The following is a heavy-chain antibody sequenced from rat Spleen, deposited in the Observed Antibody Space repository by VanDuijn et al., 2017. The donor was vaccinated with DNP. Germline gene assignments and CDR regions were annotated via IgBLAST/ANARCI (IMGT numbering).Heavy chain of an antibody. Sequence: EVQLVESGGGLAQPGRSLKLSCVASGFTFSNYWMTWIRQAPGKGLEWVASINTDGGSTYYPDSVKGRFTISRDNAENTVYLQMSSLRSEDTATYYCASWAPIAPLSTSNYWGQGVMVTVSS. CDR1: GFTFSNYW. CDR3: ASWAPIAPLSTSNY. D-gene: IGHD1-2*01. V-gene: IGHV5-58*01. J-gene: IGHJ2*01. CDR2: INTDGGST.